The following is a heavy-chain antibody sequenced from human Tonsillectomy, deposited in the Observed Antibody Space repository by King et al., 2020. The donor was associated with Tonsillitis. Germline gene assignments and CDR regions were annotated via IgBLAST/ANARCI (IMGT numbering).Heavy chain of an antibody. CDR1: GYTFTGYY. Sequence: VQLVESGAEVKKPGASVKVSCKASGYTFTGYYVHWVRQAPGQGLELMGWINSNSGATKYAQKFQGMVTMTIDPSISSAYVELRRLGSNDTAVYYCATSEWELHAFDIWGQGTVVTVSS. V-gene: IGHV1-2*02. D-gene: IGHD1-26*01. CDR3: ATSEWELHAFDI. CDR2: INSNSGAT. J-gene: IGHJ3*02.